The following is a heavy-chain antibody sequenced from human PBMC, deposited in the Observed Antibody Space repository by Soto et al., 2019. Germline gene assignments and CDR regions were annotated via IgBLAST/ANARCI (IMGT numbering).Heavy chain of an antibody. Sequence: GGSLRLSCAASGFTFSSYWMSWVRQAPRKGLEWVANIKQDGSEKYNVDSVKGRFTISRENAKNSLYLQMNSLRAEHTAVYYSVSVGIAARPFGGYFQHWGQGTLVTVAS. D-gene: IGHD6-6*01. CDR2: IKQDGSEK. CDR1: GFTFSSYW. V-gene: IGHV3-7*01. CDR3: VSVGIAARPFGGYFQH. J-gene: IGHJ1*01.